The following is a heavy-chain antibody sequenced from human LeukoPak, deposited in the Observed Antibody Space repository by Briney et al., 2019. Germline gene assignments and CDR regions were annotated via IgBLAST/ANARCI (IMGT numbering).Heavy chain of an antibody. D-gene: IGHD5-24*01. V-gene: IGHV4-38-2*02. CDR3: ARVSLGEGWPN. CDR2: IFHSGTT. CDR1: GYSISSTNS. Sequence: PSETLSLTCTVSGYSISSTNSWGWIRQPPGKGLEWIGNIFHSGTTYYNASLKSRVTISLDTSKNQFSLKLRSVTAADTAVYYCARVSLGEGWPNWSQGTLVTVSS. J-gene: IGHJ4*02.